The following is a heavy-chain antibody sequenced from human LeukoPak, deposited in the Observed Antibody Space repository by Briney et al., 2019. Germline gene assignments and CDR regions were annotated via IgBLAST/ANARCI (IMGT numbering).Heavy chain of an antibody. CDR1: GYTFTSYG. V-gene: IGHV1-18*01. D-gene: IGHD3-3*01. Sequence: APVKVSCKASGYTFTSYGISWVRQAPGQGLEWIGWISAYNGNTNYAQKLQGRVTMTTDTSTSTAYMELRSLRSDDTAVYYCARNIETTIFGVVIRRDWFDPWGQGTLVTVSS. CDR3: ARNIETTIFGVVIRRDWFDP. J-gene: IGHJ5*02. CDR2: ISAYNGNT.